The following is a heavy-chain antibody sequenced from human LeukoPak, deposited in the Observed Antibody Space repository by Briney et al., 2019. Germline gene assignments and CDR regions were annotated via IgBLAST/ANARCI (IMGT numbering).Heavy chain of an antibody. Sequence: GGSLRLSCAASGFTFSSYGMNWVRQAPGKGLEWVSSISSSSSYIYYADSVKGRFTISRDNAKNSLYLQMNSLRAEDTAVYYCAREDLHYDILTGYYFDGYFDYWGQGTLVTVSS. D-gene: IGHD3-9*01. CDR3: AREDLHYDILTGYYFDGYFDY. J-gene: IGHJ4*02. CDR2: ISSSSSYI. V-gene: IGHV3-21*01. CDR1: GFTFSSYG.